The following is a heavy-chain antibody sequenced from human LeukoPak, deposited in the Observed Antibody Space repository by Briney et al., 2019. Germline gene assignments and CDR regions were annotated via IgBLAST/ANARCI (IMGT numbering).Heavy chain of an antibody. D-gene: IGHD3-10*01. V-gene: IGHV4-39*01. CDR3: ATMVRGVIISRGGHDY. Sequence: SETLSLTCTVSGGSISSGDYYWGWIRQPPGKGLEWIGSIYYSGSTYYNPSLKSRVTISVDTSKNQFSLKLSSVTAADTAVYYCATMVRGVIISRGGHDYWGQGTLVTVSS. CDR2: IYYSGST. J-gene: IGHJ4*02. CDR1: GGSISSGDYY.